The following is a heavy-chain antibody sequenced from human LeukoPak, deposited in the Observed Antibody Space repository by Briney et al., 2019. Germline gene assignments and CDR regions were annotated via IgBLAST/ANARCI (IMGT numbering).Heavy chain of an antibody. V-gene: IGHV3-49*03. D-gene: IGHD2-15*01. CDR3: ARLIVVVVAASSYFDS. Sequence: GGSLRLSCTASGFTFGEDAMSWFRQAPGKGLEWLGFIRTKTNGATAEYAASVKGRFSISRDDSKSIAYLQMNSLRTEDTAVYYCARLIVVVVAASSYFDSWGQGTRVTVSS. CDR2: IRTKTNGATA. CDR1: GFTFGEDA. J-gene: IGHJ4*02.